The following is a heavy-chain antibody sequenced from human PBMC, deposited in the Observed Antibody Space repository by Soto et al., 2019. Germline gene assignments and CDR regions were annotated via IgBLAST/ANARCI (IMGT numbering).Heavy chain of an antibody. V-gene: IGHV1-46*01. CDR1: GYTFTSYY. D-gene: IGHD2-21*02. CDR3: ARADPSGGDCGDY. Sequence: QVQLVQSGAEVKKPGASVKVSCKASGYTFTSYYMHWVRQAPGQGLEWMGIINPSGGSTSYAQKFQGRVTMTSDTSTSTVYMELSSLRSEDKAVYYCARADPSGGDCGDYWGQGTLVTVSS. J-gene: IGHJ4*02. CDR2: INPSGGST.